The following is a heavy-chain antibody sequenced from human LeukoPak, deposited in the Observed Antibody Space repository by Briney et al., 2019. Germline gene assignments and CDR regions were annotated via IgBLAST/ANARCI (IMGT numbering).Heavy chain of an antibody. CDR1: GFTFSSYE. CDR2: ISSSGSTI. J-gene: IGHJ6*04. Sequence: GGTLRLSCAASGFTFSSYEMNWVRQAPGKGLEWVSYISSSGSTIYYADSVKGRFTISRDNAKNSLYLQMNSLRAEDTAVYYCAELGITMIGGVWGKGTTVTISP. V-gene: IGHV3-48*03. CDR3: AELGITMIGGV. D-gene: IGHD3-10*02.